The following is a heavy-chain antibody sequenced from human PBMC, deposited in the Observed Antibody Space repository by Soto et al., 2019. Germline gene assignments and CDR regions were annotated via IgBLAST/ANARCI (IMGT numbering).Heavy chain of an antibody. Sequence: SETLSLTCTVPGGSISSYYWSWIRQPPGKGLEWIGYIYYSGSTNYNPSLKSRVTISVDTSKNQFSLKLSSVTAADTAVYYCARQYGGSYADYWGQGTLVTVS. CDR2: IYYSGST. D-gene: IGHD1-26*01. J-gene: IGHJ4*02. CDR3: ARQYGGSYADY. V-gene: IGHV4-59*08. CDR1: GGSISSYY.